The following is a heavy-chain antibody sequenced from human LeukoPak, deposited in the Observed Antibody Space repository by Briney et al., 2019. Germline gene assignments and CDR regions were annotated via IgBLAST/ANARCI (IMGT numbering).Heavy chain of an antibody. Sequence: LAGGSLRLSCAASGFTVSSNYMSWVRQAPGKGLEWVSVIYSGGSTYYADSVKGRFTISRDNSKNTLYLQMNSLRAEDTAVYYCARAGDFSFKDWGQGTLVTVSS. V-gene: IGHV3-53*01. CDR1: GFTVSSNY. D-gene: IGHD3-3*01. J-gene: IGHJ4*02. CDR3: ARAGDFSFKD. CDR2: IYSGGST.